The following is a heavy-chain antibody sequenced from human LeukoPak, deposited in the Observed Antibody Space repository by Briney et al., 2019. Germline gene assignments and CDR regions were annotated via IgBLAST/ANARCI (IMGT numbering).Heavy chain of an antibody. CDR3: TRGSYDVLTGYSTLGEY. CDR1: GGSLSSSSYY. CDR2: IYCSGST. V-gene: IGHV4-39*02. J-gene: IGHJ4*02. D-gene: IGHD3-9*01. Sequence: SETLSLTCTVSGGSLSSSSYYWGWARQPPGKGLEWIGNIYCSGSTYYNPSLKSRLTISLDTSQRHFSLRLSSVTAADTASYYCTRGSYDVLTGYSTLGEYWGQGTLVTVSS.